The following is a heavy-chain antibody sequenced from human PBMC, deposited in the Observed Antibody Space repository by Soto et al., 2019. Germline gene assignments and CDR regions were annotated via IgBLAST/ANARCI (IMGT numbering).Heavy chain of an antibody. CDR2: IWYDGSNK. D-gene: IGHD3-22*01. Sequence: PGGSLRLSCAASGFTFSSYGMHWVRQAPGKGLEWVAVIWYDGSNKYYADSVKGRFTISRDNSKNTLYLQMNSLKTEDTAVYYCTTGIVVLIPSGMDVWGQGTTVTVSS. V-gene: IGHV3-33*01. J-gene: IGHJ6*02. CDR3: TTGIVVLIPSGMDV. CDR1: GFTFSSYG.